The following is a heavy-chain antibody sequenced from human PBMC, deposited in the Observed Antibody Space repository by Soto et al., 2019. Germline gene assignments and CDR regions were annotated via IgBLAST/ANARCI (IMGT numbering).Heavy chain of an antibody. CDR3: AKESGGATATLDYYYFYMDV. CDR2: INPNSGVT. Sequence: QVQLVQSGAEVRKPGASVTVSCRSSGDSFNDYYIHWVRQAPGQGLEWMGWINPNSGVTKYAQKFQGLVSMTRDTSIRTVYRQLSRLRSDDTAVYYCAKESGGATATLDYYYFYMDVWGTGTTVTVSS. D-gene: IGHD5-12*01. J-gene: IGHJ6*03. V-gene: IGHV1-2*04. CDR1: GDSFNDYY.